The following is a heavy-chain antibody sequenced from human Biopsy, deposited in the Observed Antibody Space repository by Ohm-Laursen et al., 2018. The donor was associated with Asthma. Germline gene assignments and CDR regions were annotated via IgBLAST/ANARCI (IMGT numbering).Heavy chain of an antibody. D-gene: IGHD6-13*01. V-gene: IGHV3-30*18. CDR1: GFTFSSYG. J-gene: IGHJ4*02. CDR2: ILHDGTTE. Sequence: SLRLSCAASGFTFSSYGMNWVRQAPGKGLEWVAIILHDGTTEYYADSVKGRFTISRDNSRDTVSLQMNSLRADDTAVYYCAKGWYFDSWGQGTQVTVSS. CDR3: AKGWYFDS.